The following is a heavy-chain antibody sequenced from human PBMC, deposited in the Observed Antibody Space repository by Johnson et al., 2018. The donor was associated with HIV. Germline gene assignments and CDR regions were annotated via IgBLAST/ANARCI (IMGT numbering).Heavy chain of an antibody. V-gene: IGHV3-64*01. CDR3: ARGRGWSGYLTRPRAFDV. CDR2: ISSKGGST. J-gene: IGHJ3*01. Sequence: VQLVESGGGLVQPGGSLRLSCAASGFTFSSYVMHWVRQAPGKGLEYVSGISSKGGSTYYANSVKGRFTISRDNAKHSLSLQMNSLRVEDTAVYYCARGRGWSGYLTRPRAFDVWGQGTMVTVSS. CDR1: GFTFSSYV. D-gene: IGHD3-3*01.